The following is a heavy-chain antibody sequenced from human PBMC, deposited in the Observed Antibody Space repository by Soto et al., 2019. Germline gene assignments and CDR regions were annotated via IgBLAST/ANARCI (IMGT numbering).Heavy chain of an antibody. CDR3: ARDPYYDSSGYLASHGMDV. V-gene: IGHV3-53*04. J-gene: IGHJ6*02. CDR2: IYSGGST. Sequence: EVQLVESGGGLVQPGGSLRLSCAASGFIVSSNYMSWVRQAPGKGLEWVSVIYSGGSTYYADSVKGRFTISRHNSKTTLYLQMNSLRAEHTAVYYCARDPYYDSSGYLASHGMDVWGQGTTVTVSS. CDR1: GFIVSSNY. D-gene: IGHD3-22*01.